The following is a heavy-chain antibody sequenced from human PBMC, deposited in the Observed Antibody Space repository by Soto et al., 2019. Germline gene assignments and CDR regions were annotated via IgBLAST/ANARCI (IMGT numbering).Heavy chain of an antibody. J-gene: IGHJ1*01. CDR3: AREPATAPDAY. CDR1: GYIFTSYY. Sequence: QVQLAQSGTEVKKPGASVKVSCKTSGYIFTSYYIHWVRQAPGQGLEWMGIINPSGGTTTYAQKFQGRVTTTRDTSTSTVYMELSSLRSEDTAVYYCAREPATAPDAYWGLGTLVTVSS. V-gene: IGHV1-46*01. CDR2: INPSGGTT. D-gene: IGHD2-2*01.